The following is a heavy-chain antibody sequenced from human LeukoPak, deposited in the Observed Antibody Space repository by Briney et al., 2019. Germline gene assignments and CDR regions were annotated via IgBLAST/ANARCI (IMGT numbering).Heavy chain of an antibody. D-gene: IGHD3-9*01. CDR2: IIPIFGTA. Sequence: ASVKVSCKASGGTFSSYAISWVRQAPGQGLEWMGGIIPIFGTANYAQKFQGRVTITADESTSTAYMELSSLRSEDTAVYYCARATYYDAVTGYYPFDYWGQGTLVTVSS. V-gene: IGHV1-69*01. CDR1: GGTFSSYA. J-gene: IGHJ4*02. CDR3: ARATYYDAVTGYYPFDY.